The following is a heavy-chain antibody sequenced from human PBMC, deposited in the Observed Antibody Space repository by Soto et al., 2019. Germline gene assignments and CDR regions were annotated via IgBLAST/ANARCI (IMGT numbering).Heavy chain of an antibody. CDR3: ARAGPEMDY. J-gene: IGHJ4*02. V-gene: IGHV4-59*01. CDR1: CGSISSYY. D-gene: IGHD3-10*01. Sequence: SDTLSLTCXVSCGSISSYYWIWIRQPPGKGLEWIGYIFYSGSTNYNPSLKSRVTISVDTSKNQFSLKLSSVTAADTAVYYCARAGPEMDYWGQGTLVTVSS. CDR2: IFYSGST.